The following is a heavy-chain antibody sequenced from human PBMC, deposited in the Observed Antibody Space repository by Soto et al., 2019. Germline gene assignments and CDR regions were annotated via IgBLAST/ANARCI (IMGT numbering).Heavy chain of an antibody. CDR3: AKENYVWGSYHFDY. J-gene: IGHJ4*02. D-gene: IGHD3-16*02. Sequence: QVQLVESGGGVVQPGRSLRLSCAASGFTFSIYGMHWVRQAPGKGLEWVAVISYDGSNKYYADSVKGRFTISRDNSKNTLYLKRTSLRSKDTAVYYGAKENYVWGSYHFDYGGKGTLVTVSS. CDR2: ISYDGSNK. CDR1: GFTFSIYG. V-gene: IGHV3-30*18.